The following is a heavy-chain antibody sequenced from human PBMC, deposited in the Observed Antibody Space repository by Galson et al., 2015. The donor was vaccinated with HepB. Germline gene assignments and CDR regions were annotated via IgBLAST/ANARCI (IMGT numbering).Heavy chain of an antibody. J-gene: IGHJ4*02. D-gene: IGHD2-15*01. CDR3: VLGYCSDGGCYRRFDY. V-gene: IGHV5-10-1*01. Sequence: QSGAEVKKPGESLTISCKGSGYTFTSYWISWVRQMPGKGLEWMGRIDPSDSYTNYSPSFRGHVTMSADKSISTAYLQWTSLRASDTGIYYCVLGYCSDGGCYRRFDYWRQGTLVAVSS. CDR2: IDPSDSYT. CDR1: GYTFTSYW.